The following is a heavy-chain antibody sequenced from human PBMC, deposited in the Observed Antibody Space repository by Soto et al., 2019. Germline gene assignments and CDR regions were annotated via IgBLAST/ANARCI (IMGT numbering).Heavy chain of an antibody. CDR3: LVVVVVAALNWFDP. J-gene: IGHJ5*02. Sequence: GGSLRLSCAASGFTFSSYAMHWVRQAPGKGLEWVAVISYDGSNKYYADSVKGRFTISRDNSKNTLYLQMNSLRAEDTAVYYCLVVVVVAALNWFDPWGQGTLVTV. V-gene: IGHV3-30-3*01. D-gene: IGHD2-15*01. CDR2: ISYDGSNK. CDR1: GFTFSSYA.